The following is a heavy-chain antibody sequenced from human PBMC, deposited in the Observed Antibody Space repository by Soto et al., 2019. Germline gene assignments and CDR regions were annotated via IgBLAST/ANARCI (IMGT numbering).Heavy chain of an antibody. V-gene: IGHV3-48*02. CDR2: ISSSGSTI. Sequence: EVQLVESGGGLVQRGGSLRLSCAVSGFTFSNYGLNWVRQAPGKGLAWVSDISSSGSTIQYADSVKGRFTISRDNAKNSLYLQMNSLRDEDTAVYYCARGGAARPDYWGQGTLVTVSS. CDR1: GFTFSNYG. D-gene: IGHD6-6*01. CDR3: ARGGAARPDY. J-gene: IGHJ4*02.